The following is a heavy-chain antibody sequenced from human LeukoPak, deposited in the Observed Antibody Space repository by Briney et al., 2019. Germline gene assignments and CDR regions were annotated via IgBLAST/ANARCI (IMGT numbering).Heavy chain of an antibody. D-gene: IGHD6-13*01. Sequence: ASVKVPCKASGYTFTNYDISWVRQAPGQGLEWMGWISPYNGNTNYAQKLQGRVTMTTDTSTSTAYMELWSLRSDDTAMYYCARDGSSWFYWGQGTLVTVSS. V-gene: IGHV1-18*01. CDR1: GYTFTNYD. CDR2: ISPYNGNT. CDR3: ARDGSSWFY. J-gene: IGHJ4*02.